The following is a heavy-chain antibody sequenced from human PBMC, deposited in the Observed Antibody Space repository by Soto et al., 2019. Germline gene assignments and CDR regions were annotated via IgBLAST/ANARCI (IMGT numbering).Heavy chain of an antibody. J-gene: IGHJ4*02. CDR3: AKRELDDN. CDR1: GFTFRSYG. D-gene: IGHD1-7*01. Sequence: GSLRLSCAASGFTFRSYGMSWVRQAPGKGLEWVSGIGESGSSTTYADSVKGRFTISRDNSKNTLFLQMNTLRAEDTAIYYCAKRELDDNWGQGTLVTVSS. V-gene: IGHV3-23*01. CDR2: IGESGSST.